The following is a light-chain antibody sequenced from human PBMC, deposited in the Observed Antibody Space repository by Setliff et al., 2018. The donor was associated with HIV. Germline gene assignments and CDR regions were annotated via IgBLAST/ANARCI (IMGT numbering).Light chain of an antibody. CDR2: DVS. V-gene: IGLV2-14*03. Sequence: QSVLTQPASVSGSPGQSITISCTGTSSDVGGYNYVSWYQQHPGKAPKLMISDVSNRPSGVSNRFSGSKSGNTASLTISGPQAEDEADYYCSSYTSSTPLYVFGPGTKVTVL. CDR1: SSDVGGYNY. J-gene: IGLJ1*01. CDR3: SSYTSSTPLYV.